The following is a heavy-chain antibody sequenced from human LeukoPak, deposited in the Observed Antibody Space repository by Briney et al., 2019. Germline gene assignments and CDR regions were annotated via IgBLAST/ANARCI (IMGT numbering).Heavy chain of an antibody. CDR2: IKQAGSEN. CDR3: TRDPTYYLRYGYFDF. CDR1: GFMFSSYW. J-gene: IGHJ4*02. D-gene: IGHD3-9*01. V-gene: IGHV3-7*01. Sequence: GGSLRLSCAASGFMFSSYWMTWVRQAPGKGLEWVANIKQAGSENSYVDSMKGRFTISRDNAKNSLSLQINSLRVEDTAVYYCTRDPTYYLRYGYFDFWGQGVLVTVSS.